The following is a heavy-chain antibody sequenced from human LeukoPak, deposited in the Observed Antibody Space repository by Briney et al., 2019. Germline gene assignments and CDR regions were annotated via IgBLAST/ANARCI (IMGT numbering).Heavy chain of an antibody. CDR2: INHSGST. CDR1: GGSFSGYY. J-gene: IGHJ5*02. D-gene: IGHD3-3*01. V-gene: IGHV4-34*01. Sequence: SETLSLTCAVYGGSFSGYYWSWIRQPPGKGLEWIGEINHSGSTNYNPSLKSRVTISVDMSKNQFSLKLDSVTAADTAVYYCARGRVRRDPWGQGTLVTVSS. CDR3: ARGRVRRDP.